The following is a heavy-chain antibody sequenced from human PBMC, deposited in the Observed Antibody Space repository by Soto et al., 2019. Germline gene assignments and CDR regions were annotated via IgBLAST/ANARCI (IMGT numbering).Heavy chain of an antibody. J-gene: IGHJ4*02. CDR1: GGTFSSYA. V-gene: IGHV1-69*01. CDR3: ARDRSKKLGFAY. Sequence: QVQLVQSGAEMKKPGSSVKVSCKASGGTFSSYAFSWVRQAPGQGLEWMGGVIPLLGTANYAQKFQGRVTIIAGESASTAYMELTSLTSEDPAVYFCARDRSKKLGFAYWGQGTLVTVSS. CDR2: VIPLLGTA. D-gene: IGHD3-16*01.